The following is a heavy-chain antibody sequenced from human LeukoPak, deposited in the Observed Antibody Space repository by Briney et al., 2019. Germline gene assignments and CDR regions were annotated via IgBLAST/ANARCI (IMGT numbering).Heavy chain of an antibody. CDR3: AREGWVTNNYFDY. V-gene: IGHV3-21*01. CDR1: GFTFSSYS. D-gene: IGHD2-21*02. J-gene: IGHJ4*02. Sequence: PGGSLRLSCAASGFTFSSYSMNWVRQAPGKGLEWVSSISSSSSYIYHADSVKGRFTISRDNAKNSLYLQMNSLRAEDTAVYYCAREGWVTNNYFDYWGQGTLVTVSS. CDR2: ISSSSSYI.